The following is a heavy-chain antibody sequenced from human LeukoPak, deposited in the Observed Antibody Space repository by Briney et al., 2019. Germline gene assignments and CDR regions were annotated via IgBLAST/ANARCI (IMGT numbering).Heavy chain of an antibody. Sequence: PSETLSLTCTVSGGSISSYYWSWIRQPPGKGLEWIGYIYYSGSTNYNPSLKSRVTISVDTSKNQFSLKLSSVTAADTAVYYCARRDSSGYYAYWGQGTLVTVSS. CDR2: IYYSGST. CDR3: ARRDSSGYYAY. J-gene: IGHJ4*02. D-gene: IGHD3-22*01. CDR1: GGSISSYY. V-gene: IGHV4-59*08.